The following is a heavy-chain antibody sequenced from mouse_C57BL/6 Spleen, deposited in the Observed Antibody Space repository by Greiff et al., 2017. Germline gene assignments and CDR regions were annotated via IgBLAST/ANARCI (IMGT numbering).Heavy chain of an antibody. CDR1: GYTFTSYW. Sequence: VQLQQPGAELVKPGASVKLSCKASGYTFTSYWMQWVKQRPGQGLEWIGEIDPSDSYTNYNQKFKGKATLTVDTSSSTAYMQLSSLTSEDSAVYYCARSVGREGFAYWGQGTLVTVSA. CDR2: IDPSDSYT. J-gene: IGHJ3*01. V-gene: IGHV1-50*01. D-gene: IGHD4-1*01. CDR3: ARSVGREGFAY.